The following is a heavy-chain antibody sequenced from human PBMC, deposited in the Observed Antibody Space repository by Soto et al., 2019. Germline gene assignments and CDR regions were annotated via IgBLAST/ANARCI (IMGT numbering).Heavy chain of an antibody. CDR2: IYYSGST. V-gene: IGHV4-31*03. CDR3: ARQLLYGDYADAFDI. CDR1: GGSLSRGGYY. Sequence: TLSLPCTVSGGSLSRGGYYWSWIRQHPGKGLEWIGYIYYSGSTYYNPSLKSRVTISVDTSKKQLSLKLSSLTAAYTSVSYCARQLLYGDYADAFDIWGQGTMGTVSS. J-gene: IGHJ3*02. D-gene: IGHD4-17*01.